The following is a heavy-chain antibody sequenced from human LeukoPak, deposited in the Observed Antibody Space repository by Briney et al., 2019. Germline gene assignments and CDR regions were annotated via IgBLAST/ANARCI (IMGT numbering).Heavy chain of an antibody. V-gene: IGHV3-30*04. CDR1: GFTFSSYA. J-gene: IGHJ4*02. CDR3: ARDRDGYNLS. CDR2: ISYDGNNK. Sequence: GRSLRLSCAASGFTFSSYAMHWVRQAPGKGLEWVAVISYDGNNKYYADSVKGRFTISRDNSKNTLYLQMNSLRAEDTAVYYCARDRDGYNLSWGQGTLVTVSS. D-gene: IGHD5-24*01.